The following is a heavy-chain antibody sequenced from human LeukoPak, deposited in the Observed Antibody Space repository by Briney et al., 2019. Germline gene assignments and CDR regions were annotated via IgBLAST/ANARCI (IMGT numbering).Heavy chain of an antibody. D-gene: IGHD1-26*01. Sequence: GESLNISFQGSGYSFTSYWIGWVRQIPGKGLEWMGVFYPGGSNTRYSPSFQGQVTISADKSISTAFLQWSSLKASDTAMYYCARHLSGSYSGYYFDYWGQGTLVTVSS. J-gene: IGHJ4*02. CDR1: GYSFTSYW. CDR3: ARHLSGSYSGYYFDY. V-gene: IGHV5-51*01. CDR2: FYPGGSNT.